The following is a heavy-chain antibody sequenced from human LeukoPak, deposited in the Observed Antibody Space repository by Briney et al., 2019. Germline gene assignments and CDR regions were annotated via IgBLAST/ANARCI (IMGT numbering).Heavy chain of an antibody. V-gene: IGHV3-9*01. D-gene: IGHD5-24*01. Sequence: GRSLRLSCAASGFTFDDYAMHWVRQAPGKGLEWVSGISWNSGSIGYADSVKGRFTISRDNAKNSLYLQMNSLRAEDTALYYCAKGAGLGWLQFFYYWGQGTLVTVSS. CDR2: ISWNSGSI. CDR3: AKGAGLGWLQFFYY. CDR1: GFTFDDYA. J-gene: IGHJ4*02.